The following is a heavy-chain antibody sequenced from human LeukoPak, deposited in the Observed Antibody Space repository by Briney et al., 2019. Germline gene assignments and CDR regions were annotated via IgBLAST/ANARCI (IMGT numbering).Heavy chain of an antibody. J-gene: IGHJ4*02. D-gene: IGHD6-13*01. CDR2: ISRSGSTR. CDR3: ARDSIQQQLVLEDRGYPYYFEH. CDR1: GFTFSACE. V-gene: IGHV3-48*03. Sequence: QPGGSLRLSCAISGFTFSACELTWVRQAPGKGLEWVSYISRSGSTRYYADSVKGRFTISRDNAKNSLYLQMNSLRAEDTAVYYCARDSIQQQLVLEDRGYPYYFEHWGQGTLVTVSS.